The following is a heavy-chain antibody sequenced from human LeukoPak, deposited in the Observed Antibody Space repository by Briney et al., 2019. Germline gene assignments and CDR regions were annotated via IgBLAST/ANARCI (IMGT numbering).Heavy chain of an antibody. V-gene: IGHV3-7*01. CDR1: GFTFSSYW. CDR2: IKEDGSEE. Sequence: GGSLRLSCAASGFTFSSYWMSWVRQAPGKGLEWVANIKEDGSEEYYVDSVKGRFTISRDNAKDSLYLQMNSLRAEDTAVYYCARVRGIAVAGTASIYFDYWGQGTLVTVSS. J-gene: IGHJ4*02. CDR3: ARVRGIAVAGTASIYFDY. D-gene: IGHD6-19*01.